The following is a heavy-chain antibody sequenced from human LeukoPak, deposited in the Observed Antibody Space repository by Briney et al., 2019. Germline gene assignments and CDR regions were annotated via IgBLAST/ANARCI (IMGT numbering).Heavy chain of an antibody. CDR1: GFTFSSYS. CDR3: ARASPSDKAMVTYFDY. CDR2: ISSSSTI. J-gene: IGHJ4*02. V-gene: IGHV3-48*04. D-gene: IGHD5-18*01. Sequence: PGGSLRLSCAASGFTFSSYSMNWVRQAPGKGLEWVSYISSSSTIYYADSVKGRFTISRDNAKNSLYLQMNSLRAEDTAVYYCARASPSDKAMVTYFDYWGQGTLVTVSS.